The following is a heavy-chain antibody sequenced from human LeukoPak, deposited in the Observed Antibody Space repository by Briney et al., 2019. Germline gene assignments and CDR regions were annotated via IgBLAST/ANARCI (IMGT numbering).Heavy chain of an antibody. CDR3: ARDQDDSSGYYSLDAFDI. Sequence: GESLKISCKGSDYDFTRYWIAWVRQMPGKGLEWMGIIYPGDSDTRYSPSFQGQVTISADKSISTAYLQWSSLKASDTAMYYCARDQDDSSGYYSLDAFDIWGQGTMVTVSS. D-gene: IGHD3-22*01. CDR1: DYDFTRYW. V-gene: IGHV5-51*01. CDR2: IYPGDSDT. J-gene: IGHJ3*02.